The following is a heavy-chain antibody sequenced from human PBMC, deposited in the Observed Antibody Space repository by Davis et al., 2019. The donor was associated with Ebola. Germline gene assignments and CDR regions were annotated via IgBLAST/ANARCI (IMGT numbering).Heavy chain of an antibody. Sequence: PGGSLRLSCVASEFTFSLYSMSWVRQAPGKGLEWVSGISGSGDTKYDADSVRGRFTISRDNSKDTLYLEMDSLRVEDTAMYYCSSWVSSHFDFWGRGTLVTVSS. CDR1: EFTFSLYS. D-gene: IGHD6-13*01. J-gene: IGHJ4*02. CDR3: SSWVSSHFDF. V-gene: IGHV3-23*01. CDR2: ISGSGDTK.